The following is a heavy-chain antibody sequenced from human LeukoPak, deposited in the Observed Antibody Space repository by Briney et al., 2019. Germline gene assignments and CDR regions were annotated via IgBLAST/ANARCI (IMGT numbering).Heavy chain of an antibody. V-gene: IGHV3-23*01. D-gene: IGHD3-22*01. CDR1: GFTFSSYA. J-gene: IGHJ4*02. CDR2: ISGSGGST. Sequence: PGGSLRLSCAASGFTFSSYAMSWVRQAPGKGLEWVSAISGSGGSTYYADSVKGRFTISRDNSKNTLYLQMSSLRAEDTAVYYCAKDQYYYDSSGYIFFDYWGQGTLVTVSS. CDR3: AKDQYYYDSSGYIFFDY.